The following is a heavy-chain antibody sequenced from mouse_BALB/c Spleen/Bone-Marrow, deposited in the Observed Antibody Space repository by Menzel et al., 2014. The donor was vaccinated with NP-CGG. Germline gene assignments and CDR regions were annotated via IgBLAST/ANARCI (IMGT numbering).Heavy chain of an antibody. CDR2: IRNKANGYTT. CDR1: GFTFTDYY. D-gene: IGHD2-14*01. V-gene: IGHV7-3*02. CDR3: ARDRRYDLAWFAY. J-gene: IGHJ3*01. Sequence: EVQVVESGGGLVQPGGSLRLSCATSGFTFTDYYMSWVRQPPGKALEWLGFIRNKANGYTTEYSASVKGRFTISRDNSQSILYLQMNPLRAEDSATYYCARDRRYDLAWFAYWGQGTLVTVSA.